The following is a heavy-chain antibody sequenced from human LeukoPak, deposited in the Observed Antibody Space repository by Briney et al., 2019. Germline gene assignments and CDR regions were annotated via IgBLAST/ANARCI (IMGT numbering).Heavy chain of an antibody. Sequence: GGSLRLSCAASGFTFDDYAMHWVRQAPGKGLEWVSGISWNSGSIGYADSVKGRFTISRDNAKNSLYLQMNSLRAEDTALYYCAKDTTHYYGSGSYHDYWGQGTLVTVSS. D-gene: IGHD3-10*01. CDR3: AKDTTHYYGSGSYHDY. V-gene: IGHV3-9*01. CDR1: GFTFDDYA. J-gene: IGHJ4*02. CDR2: ISWNSGSI.